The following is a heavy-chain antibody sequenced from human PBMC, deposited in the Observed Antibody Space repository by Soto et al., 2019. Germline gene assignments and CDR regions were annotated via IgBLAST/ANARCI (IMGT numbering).Heavy chain of an antibody. V-gene: IGHV4-4*07. J-gene: IGHJ5*02. CDR2: VYTSGST. Sequence: QVQLQESGPGLVRPSETLSLTCTVSGGSINNYYWSWIRQPAGKGLEWIGRVYTSGSTNYNPSLKSRVTMSVDTSNNQFSLRVSSVTAADTAIYYCARGPPFDPWGRGTLVTVSS. CDR1: GGSINNYY. CDR3: ARGPPFDP.